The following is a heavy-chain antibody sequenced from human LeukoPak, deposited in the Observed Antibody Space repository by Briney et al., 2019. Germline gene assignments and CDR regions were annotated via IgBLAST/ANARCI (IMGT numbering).Heavy chain of an antibody. CDR1: GFTFSSYA. D-gene: IGHD6-13*01. CDR3: AGSSSWYNYYYYYYMDV. CDR2: ISYDGGNK. Sequence: GGSLRLSCAASGFTFSSYAMHWVRQAPGKGLEWVAVISYDGGNKYYADSVKGRFTISRDNSKNTLYLQMNSLRAEDTAVYYCAGSSSWYNYYYYYYMDVWGKGTTVTVSS. J-gene: IGHJ6*03. V-gene: IGHV3-30-3*01.